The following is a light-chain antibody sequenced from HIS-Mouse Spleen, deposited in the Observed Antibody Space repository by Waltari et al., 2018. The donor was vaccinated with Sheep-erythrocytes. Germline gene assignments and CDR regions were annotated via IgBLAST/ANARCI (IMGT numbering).Light chain of an antibody. V-gene: IGLV2-14*01. J-gene: IGLJ2*01. Sequence: QSALTQPASVSGSPGQSITISCTGTSSDVGVYNYVSWYPQHPGKAPQLMIYEVSNRPSGVSNRFSGSKSGNTASLTISGLQAEDEADYYCSSYTSSSTQVFGGGTKLTVL. CDR2: EVS. CDR3: SSYTSSSTQV. CDR1: SSDVGVYNY.